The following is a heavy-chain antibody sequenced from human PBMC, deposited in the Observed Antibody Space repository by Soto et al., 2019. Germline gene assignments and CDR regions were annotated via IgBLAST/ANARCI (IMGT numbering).Heavy chain of an antibody. J-gene: IGHJ4*02. CDR3: ARDTELLVLDRFYY. D-gene: IGHD6-19*01. V-gene: IGHV3-30-3*01. CDR1: GFTFSSYA. CDR2: ISYDGSNK. Sequence: QVQLVESGGGVVQPGRSLRLSCAASGFTFSSYAMHWVRQAPGKGLEWVAVISYDGSNKYYADSVKGRFTISRDNSKNTLYLQMNSLRAEATAVYYCARDTELLVLDRFYYWGQGTLVTVSS.